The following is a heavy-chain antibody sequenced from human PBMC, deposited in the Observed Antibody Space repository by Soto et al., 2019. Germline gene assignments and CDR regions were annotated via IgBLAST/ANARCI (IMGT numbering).Heavy chain of an antibody. Sequence: QVHLVESGGGVVQPGRSLRLSCAASGFTFNDYVIHLVRQAAGKGLEWVASMTYDGATEYYADSVKGRFTVSRDNSKRTLSLQMNSLRPEDTAVYYCARVRLSIAVNDALDVWGQGTTVTVSS. J-gene: IGHJ3*01. D-gene: IGHD3-3*02. CDR2: MTYDGATE. CDR1: GFTFNDYV. CDR3: ARVRLSIAVNDALDV. V-gene: IGHV3-30*14.